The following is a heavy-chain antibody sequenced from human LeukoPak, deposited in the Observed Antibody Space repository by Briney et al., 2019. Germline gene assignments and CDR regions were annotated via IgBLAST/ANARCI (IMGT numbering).Heavy chain of an antibody. D-gene: IGHD3-10*01. V-gene: IGHV1-18*01. CDR3: ARNSLWFGELLAKRYFDY. CDR1: GYTFTSYG. J-gene: IGHJ4*02. CDR2: ISAYNGNK. Sequence: ASVKVSCKASGYTFTSYGISWVRQAPGQGLEWMGWISAYNGNKNYAKKLQGRVTMTTGTSTSTAYMELRSLRSDDTAVYYCARNSLWFGELLAKRYFDYWGQGTLVTVSS.